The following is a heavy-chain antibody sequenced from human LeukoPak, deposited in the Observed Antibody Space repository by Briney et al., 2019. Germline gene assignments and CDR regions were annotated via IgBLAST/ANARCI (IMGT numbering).Heavy chain of an antibody. CDR3: ARVERGATTDY. Sequence: GGSLRLSCTASGFTFNAYAMNWVRQAPGKGLEWVSGTNWNGGSTDYADSVKGRFTISRDNAKNSLYLEMNSLRVEDTAFYYCARVERGATTDYWGQGTLVTVSS. CDR2: TNWNGGST. CDR1: GFTFNAYA. D-gene: IGHD1-26*01. V-gene: IGHV3-20*04. J-gene: IGHJ4*02.